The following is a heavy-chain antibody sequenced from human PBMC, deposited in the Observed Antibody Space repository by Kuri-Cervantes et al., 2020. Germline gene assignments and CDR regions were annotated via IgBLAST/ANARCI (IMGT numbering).Heavy chain of an antibody. Sequence: SGPTLVKPTQTLTLTCTFSGFSVSSNGVGVGWIRQPPGKALEWLAVIYWDDDKRYSPSLMARLTITMDTSKDHVVLTMTNVDPMDTATYYCAHRRREGSSWTDFDYWGQGTLVTVSS. V-gene: IGHV2-5*02. J-gene: IGHJ4*02. CDR1: GFSVSSNGVG. CDR2: IYWDDDK. D-gene: IGHD6-13*01. CDR3: AHRRREGSSWTDFDY.